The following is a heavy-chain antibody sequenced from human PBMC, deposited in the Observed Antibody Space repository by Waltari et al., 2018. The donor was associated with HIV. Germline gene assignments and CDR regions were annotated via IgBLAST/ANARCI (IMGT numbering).Heavy chain of an antibody. Sequence: VQLVESGGDLAQPGGSLSLSCVASAFTFSNYWMHWVRQVPGKRLVWVARINTDETIRTYAENVKGRFTISRDNGKNTLYLQMNSLRVEDTAVYYCVSSGLDVWGQGTTVNVSS. CDR1: AFTFSNYW. V-gene: IGHV3-74*01. CDR3: VSSGLDV. J-gene: IGHJ6*02. CDR2: INTDETIR.